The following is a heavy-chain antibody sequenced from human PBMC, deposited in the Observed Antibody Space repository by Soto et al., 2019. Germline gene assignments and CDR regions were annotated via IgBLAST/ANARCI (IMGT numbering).Heavy chain of an antibody. D-gene: IGHD2-15*01. Sequence: GVPVEVSSKDSGYAIASYGRWSLRQSKKQKIERMRCISAYNGNTNYAQKLHGRVTMTTDTSTSTAYMELRSLRSDDTSVYYCARVPSLAPLAFDNLVQGTPVPGSS. CDR3: ARVPSLAPLAFDN. CDR1: GYAIASYG. CDR2: ISAYNGNT. V-gene: IGHV1-18*01. J-gene: IGHJ4*02.